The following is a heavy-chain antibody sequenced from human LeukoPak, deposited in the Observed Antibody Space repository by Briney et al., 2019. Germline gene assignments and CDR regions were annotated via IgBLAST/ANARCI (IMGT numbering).Heavy chain of an antibody. V-gene: IGHV1-69*13. CDR2: IIPIFGTA. CDR3: ARANPSRNAFDI. Sequence: SVKVPCKASGGTFSSYAISWVRQAPGQGLEWMGGIIPIFGTANYAQKFQGRVTITADESTSTAYMELSSLRSEDTAVYYCARANPSRNAFDIWGQGTMVTVSS. CDR1: GGTFSSYA. D-gene: IGHD1-14*01. J-gene: IGHJ3*02.